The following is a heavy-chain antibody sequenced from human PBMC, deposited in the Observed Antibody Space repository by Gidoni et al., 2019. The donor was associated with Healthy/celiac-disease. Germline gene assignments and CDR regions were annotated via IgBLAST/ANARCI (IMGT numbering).Heavy chain of an antibody. CDR2: IKSKTDGGTT. CDR1: GFTFSNAW. V-gene: IGHV3-15*01. D-gene: IGHD5-12*01. J-gene: IGHJ4*02. CDR3: TTDEEGEMATITGVEFDY. Sequence: EVQLVESGGGLVKPGGSLRLSCAASGFTFSNAWMSWVRQAPGKGLEWVGRIKSKTDGGTTDYAAPVKGRFTISRDDSKNTLYLQMNSLKTEDTAVYYCTTDEEGEMATITGVEFDYWGQGTLVTVSS.